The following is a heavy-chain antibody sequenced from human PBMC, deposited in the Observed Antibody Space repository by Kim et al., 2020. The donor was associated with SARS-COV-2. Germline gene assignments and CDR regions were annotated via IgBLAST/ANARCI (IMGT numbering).Heavy chain of an antibody. Sequence: VKGRFTISRDNAKNSLYLQMNGLRAEDTAVYYCAREPMIVVASTLDFDYWGQGTLVTVSS. CDR3: AREPMIVVASTLDFDY. J-gene: IGHJ4*02. D-gene: IGHD3-22*01. V-gene: IGHV3-21*01.